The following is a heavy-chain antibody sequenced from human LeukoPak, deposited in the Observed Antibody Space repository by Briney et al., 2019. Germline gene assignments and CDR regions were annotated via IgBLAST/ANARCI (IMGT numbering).Heavy chain of an antibody. CDR1: GGTFSSYA. CDR2: IIPIFDTA. Sequence: GGSLRLSCAASGGTFSSYAISWVRQAPGQGLEWMGGIIPIFDTANYAQKFQGRVTITADKSTSTAYMELSSLRSEDTAVYYCARARITMVRGIEMKLPAYNWFDPWGQGTLVTVSS. V-gene: IGHV1-69*06. J-gene: IGHJ5*02. D-gene: IGHD3-10*01. CDR3: ARARITMVRGIEMKLPAYNWFDP.